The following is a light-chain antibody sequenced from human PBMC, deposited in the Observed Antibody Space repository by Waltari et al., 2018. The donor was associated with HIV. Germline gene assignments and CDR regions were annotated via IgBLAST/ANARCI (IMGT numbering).Light chain of an antibody. CDR3: QQYGSSPYT. J-gene: IGKJ2*01. Sequence: EIELTQPPATLSLSPGERAALSCRASQSVSINYLAWYQQKPGQAPRLLIYGASSRATGIPDTFSGSGSGTDFTLTISRLEPEDFAVYYCQQYGSSPYTFGQGTKLEIK. V-gene: IGKV3-20*01. CDR2: GAS. CDR1: QSVSINY.